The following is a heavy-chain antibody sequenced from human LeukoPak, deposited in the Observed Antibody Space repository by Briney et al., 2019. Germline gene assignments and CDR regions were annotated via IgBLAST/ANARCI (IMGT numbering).Heavy chain of an antibody. V-gene: IGHV4-61*02. CDR2: IYASGST. CDR1: GGSISSGSFY. CDR3: ARARPLNYYDGSGYYLDY. J-gene: IGHJ4*02. Sequence: PSQTLSLTCTVSGGSISSGSFYWGWIRQPAGKGLEWIVRIYASGSTNYNPSLKSRVTISVDTSKNQFSLKLSSVTAADTAVYYCARARPLNYYDGSGYYLDYWGQGTLVTVSS. D-gene: IGHD3-22*01.